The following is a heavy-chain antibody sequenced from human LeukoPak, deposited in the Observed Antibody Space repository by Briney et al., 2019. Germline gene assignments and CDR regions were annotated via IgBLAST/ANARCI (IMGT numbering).Heavy chain of an antibody. D-gene: IGHD5-24*01. CDR2: IYPGDSDT. J-gene: IGHJ4*02. CDR1: GYSFTSYW. CDR3: ARRGRDGYNLWYFDY. V-gene: IGHV5-51*01. Sequence: GGSLKISCKGSGYSFTSYWIGWVRQMPGKGLEWMGIIYPGDSDTRYSPSFQGQVTISVDKSISTAYLQWSSLKAWDTAMYYCARRGRDGYNLWYFDYWGQGTLVTVSS.